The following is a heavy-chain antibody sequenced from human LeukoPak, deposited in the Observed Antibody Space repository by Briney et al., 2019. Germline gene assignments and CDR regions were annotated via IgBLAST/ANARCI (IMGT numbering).Heavy chain of an antibody. CDR2: ISRNGGST. J-gene: IGHJ4*02. CDR1: GSTFSSFA. CDR3: VKDLRSDFMGVLSRYLSH. D-gene: IGHD2/OR15-2a*01. V-gene: IGHV3-64D*09. Sequence: QPGGSLRLSCSASGSTFSSFAMHWVRQAPGKGLEYVAAISRNGGSTYYADSVKGRFTISRDNSKNTLYLQMSSLRAEDTAVYLCVKDLRSDFMGVLSRYLSHWGQGTLVTVSS.